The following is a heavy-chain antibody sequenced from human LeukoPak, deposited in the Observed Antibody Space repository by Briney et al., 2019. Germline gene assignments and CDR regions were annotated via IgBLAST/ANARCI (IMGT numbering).Heavy chain of an antibody. J-gene: IGHJ5*02. Sequence: GSSVKVSCKASGGTFSSYAISWVRQAPGQGLEWMGRIIPILGIANYAQKFQGRVTITADKSTSAAYMELSILRSEDTAVYYCARDGVSPMVATAGWFDPWGQGTLVTVSS. CDR1: GGTFSSYA. CDR2: IIPILGIA. CDR3: ARDGVSPMVATAGWFDP. V-gene: IGHV1-69*04. D-gene: IGHD5-12*01.